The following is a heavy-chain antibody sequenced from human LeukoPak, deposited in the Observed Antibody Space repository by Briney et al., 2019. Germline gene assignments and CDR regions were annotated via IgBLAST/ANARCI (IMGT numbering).Heavy chain of an antibody. CDR2: ISYDGSNK. Sequence: GGSLRLSCAASGFTFSSYGMHWVRQAPGKGLEWVAVISYDGSNKYYADSVKGRFTISRDNSKNTLYLQMNSLRAEDTAVYYCAKDPRSGNYYVHEYFQHWGQGTLVTVSS. J-gene: IGHJ1*01. CDR3: AKDPRSGNYYVHEYFQH. V-gene: IGHV3-30*18. D-gene: IGHD1-26*01. CDR1: GFTFSSYG.